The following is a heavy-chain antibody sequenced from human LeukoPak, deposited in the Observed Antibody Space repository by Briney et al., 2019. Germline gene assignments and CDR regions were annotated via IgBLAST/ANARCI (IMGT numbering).Heavy chain of an antibody. J-gene: IGHJ4*02. Sequence: AASVKVSCKASGYTFTSYGISWVRQAPEQGLEWIGWISAYNGNTNYAQKLQGRVTMTTDTSTSTAYMEPRSLRSDDTAVYYCARAGTIFGVAPPDYWGQGTLVTVSS. CDR2: ISAYNGNT. V-gene: IGHV1-18*01. D-gene: IGHD3-3*01. CDR3: ARAGTIFGVAPPDY. CDR1: GYTFTSYG.